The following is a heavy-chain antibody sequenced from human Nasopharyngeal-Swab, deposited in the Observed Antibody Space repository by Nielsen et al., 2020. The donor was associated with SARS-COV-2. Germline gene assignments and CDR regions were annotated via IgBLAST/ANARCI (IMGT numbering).Heavy chain of an antibody. V-gene: IGHV3-33*01. CDR2: IFSDGSKK. CDR1: GLTFSSYR. Sequence: GGSLRLSCAASGLTFSSYRMHWVRQAPGKGLEWVAVIFSDGSKKFYADSVKGRFTISRDTSAKTLYLQMTSLRVEDTAVYYCARDYVASGWYLGYGLDVWGQGTTVTVSS. D-gene: IGHD6-13*01. CDR3: ARDYVASGWYLGYGLDV. J-gene: IGHJ6*02.